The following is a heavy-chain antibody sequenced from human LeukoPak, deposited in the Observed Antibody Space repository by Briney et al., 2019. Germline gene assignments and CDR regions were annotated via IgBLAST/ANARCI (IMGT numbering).Heavy chain of an antibody. CDR3: ARDPDPAYYYDSSGYPGLDY. Sequence: GGSLRLSCAASGFTFSSYEMNWVRQAPGKGLECISYISSSGSTIYYADSVKGRFTISRDNAKNSLYLQMNSLRAEDTAVYYCARDPDPAYYYDSSGYPGLDYSSQGTLVTVSS. J-gene: IGHJ4*02. CDR1: GFTFSSYE. V-gene: IGHV3-48*03. D-gene: IGHD3-22*01. CDR2: ISSSGSTI.